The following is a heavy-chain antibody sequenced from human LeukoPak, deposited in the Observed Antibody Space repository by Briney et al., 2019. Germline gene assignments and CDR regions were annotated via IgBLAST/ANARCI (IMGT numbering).Heavy chain of an antibody. D-gene: IGHD3-3*01. CDR3: AKDERSGYYMIFGMDV. CDR2: MNPNSGNT. CDR1: GYTFTSFD. Sequence: ASVKVSCKASGYTFTSFDINWVRQATGQGLEWMGWMNPNSGNTGYAQKFQGRVTMTRNTSISTAYMELSSLRSEDTAVYYCAKDERSGYYMIFGMDVWGQGTTVTVSS. V-gene: IGHV1-8*01. J-gene: IGHJ6*02.